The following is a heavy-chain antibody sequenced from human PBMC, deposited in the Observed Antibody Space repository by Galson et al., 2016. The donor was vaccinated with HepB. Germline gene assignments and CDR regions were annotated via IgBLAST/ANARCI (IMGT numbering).Heavy chain of an antibody. CDR1: GFTFTDYY. CDR3: GRGIDP. Sequence: SLRLSCAASGFTFTDYYMSWIRQAPGKGLEWRSYISATGIRTYYADSVKGRFTISRDKTKNSLYLQMNSLRVEETAVYYCGRGIDPWGQGTLVTVSS. CDR2: ISATGIRT. V-gene: IGHV3-11*01. J-gene: IGHJ5*02.